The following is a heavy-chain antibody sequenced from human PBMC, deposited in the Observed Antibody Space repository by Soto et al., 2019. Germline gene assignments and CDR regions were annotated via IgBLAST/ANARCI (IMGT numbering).Heavy chain of an antibody. J-gene: IGHJ4*02. CDR2: IYYSGST. Sequence: SETLSLTCTVSGGSISSYYWSWIRQPPGKGLEWIGYIYYSGSTNYNPSLKSRVTISVDTSKNQFSLKLSSVTAADTAVYYCARPRGYSYGFDYSGQGTLDIVSS. V-gene: IGHV4-59*08. D-gene: IGHD5-18*01. CDR3: ARPRGYSYGFDY. CDR1: GGSISSYY.